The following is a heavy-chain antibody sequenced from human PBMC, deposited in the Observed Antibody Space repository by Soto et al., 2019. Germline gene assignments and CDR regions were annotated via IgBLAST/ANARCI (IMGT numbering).Heavy chain of an antibody. J-gene: IGHJ5*02. CDR1: GFTFSNYW. CDR2: INTDGTTT. D-gene: IGHD2-2*01. Sequence: GSLRLSCAASGFTFSNYWMHWVRRAPGKGLVWVSRINTDGTTTSYTDSVKGRFTISRDNAENMLYLQMNSLRAEDTAVYYCARDGVPAAPPGWFDPWGQGTLVTVSS. CDR3: ARDGVPAAPPGWFDP. V-gene: IGHV3-74*01.